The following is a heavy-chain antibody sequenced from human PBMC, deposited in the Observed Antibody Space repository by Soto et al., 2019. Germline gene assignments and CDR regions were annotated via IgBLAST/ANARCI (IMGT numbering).Heavy chain of an antibody. CDR1: GYSFTNYW. CDR2: IYPGDSDT. D-gene: IGHD2-2*01. J-gene: IGHJ6*02. Sequence: PGESLKIAWKGSGYSFTNYWIGWVRQRPGKGLEWMGIIYPGDSDTRYSPSFQGQVTISADKSINTAYLQWSSLKASDTAMYYCARHPDASYGMDVWGQGNTVTVSS. V-gene: IGHV5-51*01. CDR3: ARHPDASYGMDV.